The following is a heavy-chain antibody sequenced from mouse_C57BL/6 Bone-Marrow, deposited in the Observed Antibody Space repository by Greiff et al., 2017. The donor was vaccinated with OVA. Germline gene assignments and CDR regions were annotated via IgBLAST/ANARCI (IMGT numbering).Heavy chain of an antibody. CDR2: IYPGGGYT. CDR1: GYTFTNYW. J-gene: IGHJ4*01. D-gene: IGHD2-5*01. CDR3: AKIVTPYYAMDY. V-gene: IGHV1-63*01. Sequence: QVQLQQSGAELVRPGTSVKMSCKASGYTFTNYWIGWAKQRPGHGLEWIGDIYPGGGYTNYNEKFKGKATLTADTSSSTAYMQFSSLTSEDSAIYYCAKIVTPYYAMDYWGRGTSVTVSS.